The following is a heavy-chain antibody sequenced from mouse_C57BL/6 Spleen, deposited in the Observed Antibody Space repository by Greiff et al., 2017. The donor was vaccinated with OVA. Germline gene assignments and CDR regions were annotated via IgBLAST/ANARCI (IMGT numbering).Heavy chain of an antibody. CDR2: INPSNGGT. V-gene: IGHV1-53*01. CDR1: GYTFTSYW. J-gene: IGHJ4*01. CDR3: ASYDGYYGSAMDY. D-gene: IGHD2-3*01. Sequence: QVQLQQPGTELVKPGASVKLSCTASGYTFTSYWMHWVHQSPGQGLEWIGNINPSNGGTNYNEKFKSKATLTVDKSSSTAYMQLSSLTSEDSAVYYCASYDGYYGSAMDYWGQGTSVTVSS.